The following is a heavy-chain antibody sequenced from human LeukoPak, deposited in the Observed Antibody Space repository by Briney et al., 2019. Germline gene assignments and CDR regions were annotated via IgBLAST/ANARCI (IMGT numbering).Heavy chain of an antibody. Sequence: RGSLRLSCVASGFTLSSYSISWVRQAPGKGLEWVSAMIGSDTGSRYADSLKGRVTISRDTSKTTLYLQVTSLRAEDTAIYYCAKDARSFGGTYFDYWGQGIQVTVSS. V-gene: IGHV3-23*01. J-gene: IGHJ4*02. CDR2: MIGSDTGS. CDR3: AKDARSFGGTYFDY. CDR1: GFTLSSYS. D-gene: IGHD4-23*01.